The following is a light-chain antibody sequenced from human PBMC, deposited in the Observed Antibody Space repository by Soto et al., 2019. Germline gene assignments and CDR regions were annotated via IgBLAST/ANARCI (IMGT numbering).Light chain of an antibody. V-gene: IGLV2-23*02. Sequence: QSALAQPASVSGSPGQSITISCTGTSSDVGSYNFVSWYQQHPGKAPKLMFYGVSKRPSGVSNRFSGSKSGNTASLTISGLQAEDEADYYCCSYAGSTTPYVFGTGTKLTVL. J-gene: IGLJ1*01. CDR3: CSYAGSTTPYV. CDR1: SSDVGSYNF. CDR2: GVS.